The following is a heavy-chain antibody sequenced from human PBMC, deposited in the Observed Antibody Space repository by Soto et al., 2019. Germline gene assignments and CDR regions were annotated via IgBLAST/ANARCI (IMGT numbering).Heavy chain of an antibody. CDR2: IYYNGNT. J-gene: IGHJ4*02. CDR3: ARQTGVFGHYFDY. CDR1: GGSISSSSYY. D-gene: IGHD3-16*01. V-gene: IGHV4-39*01. Sequence: QLRLQEAGPGLVKPSETLSLTCTVSGGSISSSSYYWGWIRQPPGKGPEWIGAIYYNGNTYYNPSLKSRVTMSVDTSKNQFSLKLSSVTAADTAMYYCARQTGVFGHYFDYWGQGTLVTVSS.